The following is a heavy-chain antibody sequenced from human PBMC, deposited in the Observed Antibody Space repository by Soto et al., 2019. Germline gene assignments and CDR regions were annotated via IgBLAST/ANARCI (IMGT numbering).Heavy chain of an antibody. CDR2: INSDGSST. CDR3: AVAVAGPTAIGY. Sequence: EVQLVESGGGLVQPGGSLRLSCAASGFTFSSYWMHWVRQAPGKGLVWVSSINSDGSSTSYADSVKGRFTISRDNAKNTLYMQMSNVRAEGTAVCCCAVAVAGPTAIGYWGQGTLVTVSS. D-gene: IGHD6-19*01. J-gene: IGHJ4*02. CDR1: GFTFSSYW. V-gene: IGHV3-74*01.